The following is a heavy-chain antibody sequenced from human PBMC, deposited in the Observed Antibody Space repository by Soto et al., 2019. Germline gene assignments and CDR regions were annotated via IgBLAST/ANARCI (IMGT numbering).Heavy chain of an antibody. CDR3: AKASGGSCYSSNNY. V-gene: IGHV3-23*01. J-gene: IGHJ4*02. CDR2: ISGSGDST. Sequence: GGSLRLSCAASGFTFSNYAMSWVRQAPGKGLEWVSSISGSGDSTYYADYVKGRFTISRDNSKNTLYLKMNSLKAEDTAVYYCAKASGGSCYSSNNYWGQGTLVTVSS. CDR1: GFTFSNYA. D-gene: IGHD2-15*01.